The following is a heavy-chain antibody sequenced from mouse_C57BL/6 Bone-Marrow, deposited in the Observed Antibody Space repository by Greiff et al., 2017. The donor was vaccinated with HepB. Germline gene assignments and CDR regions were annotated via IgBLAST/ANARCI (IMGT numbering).Heavy chain of an antibody. D-gene: IGHD1-1*01. CDR1: GFTFSDYY. CDR2: ISNGGGST. Sequence: EVQRVESGGGLVQPGGSLKLSCAASGFTFSDYYMYWVRQTPEKRLEWVAYISNGGGSTYYPDTVKGRFTISRDNAKNTLYLQMSRLKSEDTAMYYCARHCYGYAMDYWGQGTSVTVSS. CDR3: ARHCYGYAMDY. V-gene: IGHV5-12*01. J-gene: IGHJ4*01.